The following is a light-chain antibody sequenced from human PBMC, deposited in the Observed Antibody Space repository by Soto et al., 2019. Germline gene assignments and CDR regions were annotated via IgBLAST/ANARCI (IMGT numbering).Light chain of an antibody. Sequence: QSVLTQPPSVSGAPGQRVTISCTGSSSNIGAGYHVHWYQQLPGTAPKLLIYGNSNRPSGVPDRFSGSKSGTSASLAITGLQAEDEADYYCQSYDSSLSVVFGGGTKLTAL. CDR1: SSNIGAGYH. CDR3: QSYDSSLSVV. V-gene: IGLV1-40*01. CDR2: GNS. J-gene: IGLJ2*01.